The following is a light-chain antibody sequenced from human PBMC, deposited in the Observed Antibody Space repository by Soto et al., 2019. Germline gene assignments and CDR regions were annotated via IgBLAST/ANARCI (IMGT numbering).Light chain of an antibody. CDR1: SSNIGAGYD. CDR3: CSYAGSYDYV. Sequence: QSVLTQPPSVSGAPGQRVTISCTGSSSNIGAGYDVHWYQHNTGKAPKLLIYDVNKRPSGVPDRFSGSKFGNTASLTISGLQADDEATFYCCSYAGSYDYVFGTGTKVTVL. CDR2: DVN. J-gene: IGLJ1*01. V-gene: IGLV1-40*01.